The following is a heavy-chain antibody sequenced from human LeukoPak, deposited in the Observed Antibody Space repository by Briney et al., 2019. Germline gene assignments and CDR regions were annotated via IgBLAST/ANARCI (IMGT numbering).Heavy chain of an antibody. D-gene: IGHD3-16*02. CDR2: ISGSGGST. Sequence: QPGGSLRLSCAASGFTFSSYAMSWVRQAPGKGLEGVSAISGSGGSTYYADSVKGRFTISRDNSKNTLYLQMNSLRAEDTAVYYCAKPGYDYVWGSYRRDYWGQGTLVTVSS. J-gene: IGHJ4*02. CDR1: GFTFSSYA. CDR3: AKPGYDYVWGSYRRDY. V-gene: IGHV3-23*01.